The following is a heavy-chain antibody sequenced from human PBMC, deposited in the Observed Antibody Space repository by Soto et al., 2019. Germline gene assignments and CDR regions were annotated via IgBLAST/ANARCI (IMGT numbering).Heavy chain of an antibody. J-gene: IGHJ3*02. CDR3: ASPTTAHHSDAFDI. V-gene: IGHV1-69*02. CDR2: IIPILGIA. Sequence: QVQLVQSGAEVKKPGSSVKVSCKASGGTFSSYTISWVRQAPGQGLEWMGRIIPILGIANYAQKFQGRVTITADKSTSTAYMELSSLRSEDTAVYSCASPTTAHHSDAFDIWGQGTMVTVSS. D-gene: IGHD4-17*01. CDR1: GGTFSSYT.